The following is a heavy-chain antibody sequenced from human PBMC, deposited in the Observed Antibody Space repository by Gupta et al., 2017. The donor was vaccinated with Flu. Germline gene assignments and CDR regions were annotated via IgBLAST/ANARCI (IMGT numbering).Heavy chain of an antibody. CDR1: GFTFSSYS. V-gene: IGHV3-21*02. D-gene: IGHD3-16*01. CDR2: ITSTSTYI. J-gene: IGHJ6*04. CDR3: ARNWGWMDV. Sequence: EVQLVESGGGLVKPGGSLRLSCAASGFTFSSYSMNWVRPAPGQGLEGVSSITSTSTYISYADSVKGRFTISRDNAKNSLYLQMNSLRAEDTAGYYCARNWGWMDVWGKGTTVTVSS.